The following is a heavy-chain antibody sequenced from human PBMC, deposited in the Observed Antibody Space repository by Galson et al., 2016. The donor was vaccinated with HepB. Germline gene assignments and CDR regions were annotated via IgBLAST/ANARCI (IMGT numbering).Heavy chain of an antibody. J-gene: IGHJ5*02. CDR3: SREARYNGFDVHDL. Sequence: SETLSLTCAISGGSISTYYWSWIRQPPGKGLEWIGYFYDSVSTHYNPSLRSRVTISVDTSKNQFSLKVISVTAADTAVYFCSREARYNGFDVHDLWGQGTLVTVSS. D-gene: IGHD5-12*01. CDR2: FYDSVST. CDR1: GGSISTYY. V-gene: IGHV4-59*01.